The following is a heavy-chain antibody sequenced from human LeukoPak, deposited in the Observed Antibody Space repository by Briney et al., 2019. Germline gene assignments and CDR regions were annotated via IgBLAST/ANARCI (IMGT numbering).Heavy chain of an antibody. D-gene: IGHD3-3*01. CDR3: ARAGLGITIFGVVVSWFDP. J-gene: IGHJ5*02. Sequence: SETLSLTCAVYGGSFSGYYWSWIRQPPGKGLEWIGEINHSGSTYYNPSLKSRVTISVDTSKNQFSLKLSSVTAADTAVYYCARAGLGITIFGVVVSWFDPWGQGTLVTVSS. CDR1: GGSFSGYY. CDR2: INHSGST. V-gene: IGHV4-34*01.